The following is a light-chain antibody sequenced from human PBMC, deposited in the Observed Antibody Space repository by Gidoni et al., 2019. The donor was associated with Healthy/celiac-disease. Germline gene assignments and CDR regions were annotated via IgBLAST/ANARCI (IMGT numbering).Light chain of an antibody. Sequence: EIVLTQSPATLSLSPGERATLSCRASQSVSSYLAWYQQKPGQAPRLLIYDASNRATGIPARFSGSGSGTDFTLPISSLEPEDFPVYYCQQRSNWPPYPFGQGTKLEIK. CDR1: QSVSSY. V-gene: IGKV3-11*01. CDR3: QQRSNWPPYP. J-gene: IGKJ2*01. CDR2: DAS.